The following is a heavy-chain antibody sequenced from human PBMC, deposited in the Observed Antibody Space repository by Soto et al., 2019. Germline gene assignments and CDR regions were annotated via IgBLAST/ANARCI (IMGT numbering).Heavy chain of an antibody. D-gene: IGHD4-17*01. CDR1: GDSFSTSNYY. V-gene: IGHV4-39*01. J-gene: IGHJ4*02. CDR2: IFYGGGTGVT. CDR3: ARRGGGDSLFDS. Sequence: QLHLQESGPGLVKPSETLSLTCTVSGDSFSTSNYYWGWIRQPPGKGLEWIGNIFYGGGTGVTYYNPSVKSRVIISVDTSKNQFSLKLRSITAADTAFYFCARRGGGDSLFDSWGQGKLVTVSS.